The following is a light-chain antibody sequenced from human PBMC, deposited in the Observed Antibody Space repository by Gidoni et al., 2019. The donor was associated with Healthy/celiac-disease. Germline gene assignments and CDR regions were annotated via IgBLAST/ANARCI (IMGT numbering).Light chain of an antibody. V-gene: IGLV3-21*02. CDR2: DDS. Sequence: SYVLTQPPSVSVAPGQTARITCGGNKIGSKSVPWYQQKPGKAPVLVVYDDSDRPSGIPERFSGSNSGNTATLTISRVEAGDEADYYCQVWDSSSDQVFGGGTKLTVL. J-gene: IGLJ2*01. CDR3: QVWDSSSDQV. CDR1: KIGSKS.